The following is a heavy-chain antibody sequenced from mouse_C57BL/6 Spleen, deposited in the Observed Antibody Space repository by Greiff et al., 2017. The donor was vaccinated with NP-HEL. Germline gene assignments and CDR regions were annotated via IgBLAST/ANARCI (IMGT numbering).Heavy chain of an antibody. V-gene: IGHV1-59*01. J-gene: IGHJ2*01. CDR1: GYTFTSYW. CDR2: IAPSDSYT. Sequence: QVQLQQPGAELVRPGTSVKLSCKASGYTFTSYWMHWVKQRPGQGLEWIGVIAPSDSYTNYNQKFKGKAKLTVDTSSSTAYMQLSSLTSEDSAVYYCARTVVQRYFDYWGQGTTLTVSS. CDR3: ARTVVQRYFDY. D-gene: IGHD1-1*01.